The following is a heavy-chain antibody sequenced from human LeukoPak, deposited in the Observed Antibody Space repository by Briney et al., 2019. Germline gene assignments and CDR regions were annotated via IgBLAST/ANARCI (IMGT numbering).Heavy chain of an antibody. D-gene: IGHD3-22*01. CDR1: GGAVSSSF. CDR3: ARTLGYYYDSSGYGRTRRPIFDY. Sequence: SETLSLICSVSGGAVSSSFCSWIEQPPRQRLDWILHIYFCRSANYNHSLKSRVTISVDTSKNQFSLKLSSVTAADTAVYYCARTLGYYYDSSGYGRTRRPIFDYWGQGTLVTVSS. J-gene: IGHJ4*02. CDR2: IYFCRSA. V-gene: IGHV4-59*08.